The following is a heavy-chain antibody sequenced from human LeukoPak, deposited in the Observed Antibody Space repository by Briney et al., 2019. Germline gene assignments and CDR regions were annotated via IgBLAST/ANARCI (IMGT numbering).Heavy chain of an antibody. CDR2: INDRGGST. D-gene: IGHD4-17*01. J-gene: IGHJ4*02. Sequence: PAWSLRLSCAASGFTFRNYAMIWLGQAPPKGLDGVSAINDRGGSTYYADSVKGRFTISRDNSKNTLDLQMNSLRAEDTAVYYCAKDLQLLDYGDYVDETAGFGGNVDYWGQGTLVTVSS. CDR1: GFTFRNYA. V-gene: IGHV3-23*01. CDR3: AKDLQLLDYGDYVDETAGFGGNVDY.